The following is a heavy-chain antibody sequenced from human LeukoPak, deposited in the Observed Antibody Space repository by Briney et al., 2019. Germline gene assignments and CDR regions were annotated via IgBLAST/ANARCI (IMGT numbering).Heavy chain of an antibody. CDR1: GGSISSYY. CDR3: ARVRIIRNAFDI. CDR2: IYYSGST. Sequence: KPSETLSLTCTVSGGSISSYYWSWIRQPPGKGLEWIGYIYYSGSTNYNPSLKSRVTISVDTSKNQFSLKLSSVTAADTAVYYCARVRIIRNAFDIWGQGTMVTVSS. J-gene: IGHJ3*02. V-gene: IGHV4-59*12. D-gene: IGHD2-15*01.